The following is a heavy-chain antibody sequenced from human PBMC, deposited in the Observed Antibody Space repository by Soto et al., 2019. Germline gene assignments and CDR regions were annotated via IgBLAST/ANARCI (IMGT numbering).Heavy chain of an antibody. CDR2: ISSTSTI. J-gene: IGHJ4*02. CDR1: GFIFSSHG. Sequence: GGSLRLSCAASGFIFSSHGMNWVRQAPGKGLECVSYISSTSTIYYADSVKGRFTISRDNAKNSLYLQMNSLRDEDTAAYYCARRYCSGGSCFFDSWGQGTQVTVSS. V-gene: IGHV3-48*02. CDR3: ARRYCSGGSCFFDS. D-gene: IGHD2-15*01.